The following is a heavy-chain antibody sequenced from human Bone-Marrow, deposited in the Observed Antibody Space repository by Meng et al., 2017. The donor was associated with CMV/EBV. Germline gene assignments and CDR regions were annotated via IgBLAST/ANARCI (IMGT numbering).Heavy chain of an antibody. CDR1: GFTFSSYA. D-gene: IGHD2-2*02. V-gene: IGHV3-23*01. CDR3: AKGRRKLLYSEGFDY. J-gene: IGHJ4*02. CDR2: ISGSGGST. Sequence: GESLKISCAASGFTFSSYAMSWVRQAPGKGLEWVSAISGSGGSTYYADSVKGRFTISRDNSKNTLYLQMNSLRAEDTAVYYCAKGRRKLLYSEGFDYWGQRTLVTVSS.